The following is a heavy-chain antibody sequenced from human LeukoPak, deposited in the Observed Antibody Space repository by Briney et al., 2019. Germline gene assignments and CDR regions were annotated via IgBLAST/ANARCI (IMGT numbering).Heavy chain of an antibody. CDR2: INHSGST. J-gene: IGHJ4*02. CDR1: GGSFSGYY. V-gene: IGHV4-34*01. CDR3: ARRHGYVWGSYRLDY. Sequence: PSETLSLTCAVYGGSFSGYYWSWIRQPPGKGLEWIGEINHSGSTNYNPSLKSRVTISVDTSKNQFSLKLSSVTAADTAVYYCARRHGYVWGSYRLDYWGQGTLVTVSS. D-gene: IGHD3-16*02.